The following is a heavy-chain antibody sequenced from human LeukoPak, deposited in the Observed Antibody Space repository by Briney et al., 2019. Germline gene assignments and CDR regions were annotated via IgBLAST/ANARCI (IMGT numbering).Heavy chain of an antibody. Sequence: PGGSLRLSCVASGFTFDDYTMHWVRQAPGKGLEWVSLISWDGGSRYYADSVKGRFTISRDNAKNSLYLQMNSLRAEDTAVYYCARAIAYCSGGSCCFDYWGQGTLVTVSS. CDR2: ISWDGGSR. CDR3: ARAIAYCSGGSCCFDY. CDR1: GFTFDDYT. D-gene: IGHD2-15*01. V-gene: IGHV3-43*01. J-gene: IGHJ4*02.